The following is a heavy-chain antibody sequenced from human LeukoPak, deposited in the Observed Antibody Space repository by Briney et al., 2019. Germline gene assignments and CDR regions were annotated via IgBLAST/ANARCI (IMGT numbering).Heavy chain of an antibody. CDR3: AERSHGDHYYGMDV. Sequence: SGGSLRLSCAASGFTLSSYALSWVRQAPGKGLEWVSSISSSGSYTFYADSVKGRFTISRGEPKNTLYLQMNSLRVEDTATYFCAERSHGDHYYGMDVWGKGTTVTVSS. CDR2: ISSSGSYT. CDR1: GFTLSSYA. D-gene: IGHD4-17*01. V-gene: IGHV3-23*01. J-gene: IGHJ6*04.